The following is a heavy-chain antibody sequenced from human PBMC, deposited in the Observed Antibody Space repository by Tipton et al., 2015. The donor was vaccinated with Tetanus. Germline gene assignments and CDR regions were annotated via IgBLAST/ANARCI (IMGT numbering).Heavy chain of an antibody. Sequence: SGFIFSSYGIHWVRQAPGKGLEWLAVSWYDGTDKYYADSVKGRCTISRDNSKNTLYLQMNSLRAEDTALYYCAREADCSGGSCFSGDFDTWGQGTQVTVSS. CDR1: GFIFSSYG. D-gene: IGHD2-15*01. J-gene: IGHJ4*02. V-gene: IGHV3-33*01. CDR3: AREADCSGGSCFSGDFDT. CDR2: SWYDGTDK.